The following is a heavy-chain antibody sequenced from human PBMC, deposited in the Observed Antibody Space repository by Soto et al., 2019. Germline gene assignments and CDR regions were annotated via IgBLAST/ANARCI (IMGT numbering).Heavy chain of an antibody. CDR1: GGSISSGGYY. Sequence: QVQLQESGPGLVKPSQTLSLTCTVSGGSISSGGYYWSWIRPHPGKGLAWIGYIYYSGSPYYSPSLKRRVTISVDTSKNQFALKLSSVTAADTAVYYCARERHDYYDSSGDLDYWGQGTLVTVSA. CDR2: IYYSGSP. D-gene: IGHD3-22*01. J-gene: IGHJ4*02. CDR3: ARERHDYYDSSGDLDY. V-gene: IGHV4-31*03.